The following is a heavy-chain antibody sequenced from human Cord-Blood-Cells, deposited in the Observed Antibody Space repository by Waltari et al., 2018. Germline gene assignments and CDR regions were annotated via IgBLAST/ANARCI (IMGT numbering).Heavy chain of an antibody. CDR2: INHSGST. V-gene: IGHV4-34*01. J-gene: IGHJ3*02. Sequence: QVQLQQWGAGLLKPSETMSLTCAVYGGSFSGSYWSWLRQPPGKGLEWIGEINHSGSTNYNPSLKSRVTISVDTSKNQFSLKLSSVTAADTAVYYCARAYSSSFAFDIWGQGTMVTVSS. CDR3: ARAYSSSFAFDI. D-gene: IGHD6-6*01. CDR1: GGSFSGSY.